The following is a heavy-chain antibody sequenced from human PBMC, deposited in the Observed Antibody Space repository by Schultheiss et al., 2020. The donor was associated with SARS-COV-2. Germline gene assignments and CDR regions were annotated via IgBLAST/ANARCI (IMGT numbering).Heavy chain of an antibody. J-gene: IGHJ4*02. CDR2: IYYSGST. CDR1: GGSVSSGSYY. CDR3: AREGYCTNGVCSYFDY. V-gene: IGHV4-61*01. D-gene: IGHD2-8*01. Sequence: SETLSLTCTVSGGSVSSGSYYWSWIRQPPGKGLEWIGYIYYSGSTNYNPSLKSRVTISVDTSKNQFSLQLNSVTPEDTAVYYCAREGYCTNGVCSYFDYWGQGTLVTVSS.